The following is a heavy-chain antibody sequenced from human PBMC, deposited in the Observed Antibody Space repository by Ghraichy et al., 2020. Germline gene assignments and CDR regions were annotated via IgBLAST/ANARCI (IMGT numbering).Heavy chain of an antibody. CDR2: IKSRADGETT. CDR3: TTWIL. V-gene: IGHV3-15*07. Sequence: GESLNISCKASDFTFSDAWMNWVRQAPGKGLEWVALIKSRADGETTDYAPAVSGRFTISRDDSKDTLYLEMNSLKTEDTGVYYCTTWILWGPGTSVTVSS. CDR1: DFTFSDAW. J-gene: IGHJ4*02. D-gene: IGHD5-12*01.